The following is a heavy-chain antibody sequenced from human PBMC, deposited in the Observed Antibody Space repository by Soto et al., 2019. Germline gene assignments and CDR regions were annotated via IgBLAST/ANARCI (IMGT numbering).Heavy chain of an antibody. Sequence: EVQLVESGGGLVQPGGSLRLSCEASGFTFSSYCMTWVRQAPGKGLEWVAHIKQDGSERYYVDSVKGRFTISRDNAKNSLYLQMNSLRGGDTAVYYCARVRSTRDIWSYGVGGRYYYYYMDVWGKGTTVTVSS. V-gene: IGHV3-7*04. D-gene: IGHD1-7*01. CDR3: ARVRSTRDIWSYGVGGRYYYYYMDV. CDR1: GFTFSSYC. CDR2: IKQDGSER. J-gene: IGHJ6*03.